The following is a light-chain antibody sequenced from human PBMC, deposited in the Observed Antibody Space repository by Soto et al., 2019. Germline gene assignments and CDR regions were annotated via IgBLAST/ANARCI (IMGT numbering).Light chain of an antibody. CDR3: QQYGSSPPT. CDR2: GAS. CDR1: QSVSSSY. J-gene: IGKJ3*01. V-gene: IGKV3-20*01. Sequence: EIVLTQSPGTLSFSPGERATLSCRASQSVSSSYLAWYQKKPGQAPRLLIYGASSRATGIPDRFSGSGSGTDFTLTISRLEPEDLAVYYCQQYGSSPPTFGPGTKVDIK.